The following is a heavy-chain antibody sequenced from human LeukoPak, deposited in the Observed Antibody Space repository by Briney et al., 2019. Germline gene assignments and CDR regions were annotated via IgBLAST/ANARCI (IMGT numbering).Heavy chain of an antibody. Sequence: PGGSLRLSCAASGFTFSSYSMNWVRQALGKGLEWVSSISSSSSYIYYADSVKGRFTISRDNAKNSLYLQMNSLRAEDTAVYYCARGRPELPAAIPVHYYYYYMDVWGKGTTVTVSS. CDR3: ARGRPELPAAIPVHYYYYYMDV. D-gene: IGHD2-2*02. CDR1: GFTFSSYS. J-gene: IGHJ6*03. V-gene: IGHV3-21*01. CDR2: ISSSSSYI.